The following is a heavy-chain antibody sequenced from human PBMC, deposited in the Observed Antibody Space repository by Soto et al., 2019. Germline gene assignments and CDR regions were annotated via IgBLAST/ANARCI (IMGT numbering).Heavy chain of an antibody. J-gene: IGHJ6*02. V-gene: IGHV1-18*01. CDR1: GYTFTSYG. CDR2: ISAYNGNT. D-gene: IGHD6-6*01. CDR3: ARDVRAHYYYYGMDV. Sequence: QVQLVQSGAEVKKPGASVKVSCKASGYTFTSYGISWVRQAPGQGLEWMGWISAYNGNTNYAQRPQXXXTXXTDTSTSTLYMELRSLRSDDTAVYYCARDVRAHYYYYGMDVWGQGTTVTVSS.